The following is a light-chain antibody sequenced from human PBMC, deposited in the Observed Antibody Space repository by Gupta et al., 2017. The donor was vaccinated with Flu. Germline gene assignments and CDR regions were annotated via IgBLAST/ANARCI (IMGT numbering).Light chain of an antibody. CDR2: WAS. CDR1: QSVLYSSNNKNY. V-gene: IGKV4-1*01. CDR3: QQYDSTPFT. Sequence: DTVMTQSPDSLAVSLGEWATINGKSSQSVLYSSNNKNYLAWYQQKPGQPPKLLIYWASTRESGVPYRFSGSGSGTDFTLTISSLQAEDVAVYYCQQYDSTPFTFGPGTKVDIK. J-gene: IGKJ3*01.